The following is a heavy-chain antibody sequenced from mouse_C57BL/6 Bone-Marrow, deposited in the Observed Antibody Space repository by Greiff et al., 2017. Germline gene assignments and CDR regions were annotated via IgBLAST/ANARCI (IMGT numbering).Heavy chain of an antibody. Sequence: DVKLVESGEGLVKPGGSLKLSCAASGFTFSSYAMSWVRQTPEKRLAWVAYISRGGDYIYSADTVKGRFTISRDNARNTLYLQMSSLKSEDTAIYYCTRGGITTEYYFDYWGQGTTLTVSS. CDR3: TRGGITTEYYFDY. CDR2: ISRGGDYI. D-gene: IGHD1-1*01. V-gene: IGHV5-9-1*02. CDR1: GFTFSSYA. J-gene: IGHJ2*01.